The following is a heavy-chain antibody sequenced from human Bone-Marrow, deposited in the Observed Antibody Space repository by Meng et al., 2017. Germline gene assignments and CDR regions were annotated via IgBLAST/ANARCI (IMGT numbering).Heavy chain of an antibody. CDR1: GGTFSSYA. CDR2: ISAYNGNT. J-gene: IGHJ4*02. CDR3: ARRTNYDILTGYYFDY. V-gene: IGHV1-18*01. Sequence: ASVKVSCKASGGTFSSYAISWVRQAPGHGLEWMGWISAYNGNTNYAQKLQGRVTMTTDTSTSTAYMELRSLRSDDTAVYYCARRTNYDILTGYYFDYWGQGTLVTVSS. D-gene: IGHD3-9*01.